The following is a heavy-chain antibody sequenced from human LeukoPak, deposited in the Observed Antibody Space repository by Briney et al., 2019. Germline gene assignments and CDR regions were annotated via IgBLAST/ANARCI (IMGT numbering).Heavy chain of an antibody. J-gene: IGHJ3*02. Sequence: GGSLRLTCAASGFTFDDYTMHWVRQAPGKGLEWVSLIFWDGGGTYYADSVKGRFTISRDNSKNSLYLQMNSLRAEDTAVYYCARDRWNIWGQGTMVTVSS. CDR3: ARDRWNI. D-gene: IGHD5-24*01. V-gene: IGHV3-43*01. CDR2: IFWDGGGT. CDR1: GFTFDDYT.